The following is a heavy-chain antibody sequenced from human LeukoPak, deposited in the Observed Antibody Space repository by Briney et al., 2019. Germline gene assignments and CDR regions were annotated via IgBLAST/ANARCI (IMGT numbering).Heavy chain of an antibody. CDR2: IYTSGRT. D-gene: IGHD3-16*02. CDR3: ARARVIPASFDD. J-gene: IGHJ4*02. CDR1: GGSITVGSYY. V-gene: IGHV4-61*02. Sequence: PSEALSLTCTVSGGSITVGSYYWTWIRQPAGKGLEWIGRIYTSGRTFYNPSLKSRVTISMDTSMNQFSLRLNSVTAADTAVYYCARARVIPASFDDWGQGALVTVSS.